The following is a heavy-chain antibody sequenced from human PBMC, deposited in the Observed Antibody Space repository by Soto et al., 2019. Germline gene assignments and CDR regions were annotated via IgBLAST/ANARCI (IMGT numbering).Heavy chain of an antibody. J-gene: IGHJ6*02. V-gene: IGHV1-2*04. CDR1: GYTFTGYY. CDR3: ARDTLTGMVRGAIGGYVMDV. D-gene: IGHD3-10*01. Sequence: QVQLVQSGAEVKKPGASVKVSCKASGYTFTGYYMNWVRQAHGQALEWLECVNPKSRRTNYAQKFQGWVTPTRYTWIIAAYMELSRMVSDGSAVYYCARDTLTGMVRGAIGGYVMDVWGQGTTVTVSS. CDR2: VNPKSRRT.